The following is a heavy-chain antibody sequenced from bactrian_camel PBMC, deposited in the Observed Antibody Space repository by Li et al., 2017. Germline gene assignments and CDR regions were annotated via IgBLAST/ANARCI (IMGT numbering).Heavy chain of an antibody. V-gene: IGHV3S10*01. D-gene: IGHD1*01. J-gene: IGHJ4*01. Sequence: VQLVESGGGSAQAGGSLRLSCAASGYTVTTYSWFRQAPGKEREGVAYLDSDGGTDYTYSVAGRFTISKDNAKNTVYLQMNNLKSEDTALYYCATDWHYGGWLPSSQGTQVTVS. CDR1: GYTVTTY. CDR2: LDSDGGT.